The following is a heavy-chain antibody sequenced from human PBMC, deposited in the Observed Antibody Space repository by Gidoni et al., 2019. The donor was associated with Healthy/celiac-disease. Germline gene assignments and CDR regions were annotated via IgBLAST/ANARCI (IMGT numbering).Heavy chain of an antibody. CDR1: GFSLSTRGVG. CDR3: AHRHPYYGDWDKGYFDY. D-gene: IGHD4-17*01. CDR2: VYWDDDN. J-gene: IGHJ4*02. V-gene: IGHV2-5*02. Sequence: QITLKESVPTLVKPTQTLTLTCTFSGFSLSTRGVGVGWIRQPPGKALEWLVFVYWDDDNRYSPSLKSRRTVTKDTSKNQVVLTMANVDPVDTATYYCAHRHPYYGDWDKGYFDYWGQGTLVTVSS.